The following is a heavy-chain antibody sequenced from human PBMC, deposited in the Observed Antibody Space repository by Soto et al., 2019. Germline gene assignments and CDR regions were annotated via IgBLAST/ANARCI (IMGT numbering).Heavy chain of an antibody. Sequence: GGSLRLSCAASGFSFSSYGMHWVRQAPGKGLEWVAVMSYDGSNRFYGDSVKGRFTISRDNSKNTLYLQMNSLRAEDTAVYYCARGYYDRSGYFGSDWGKGTLVTVSS. CDR1: GFSFSSYG. CDR2: MSYDGSNR. CDR3: ARGYYDRSGYFGSD. J-gene: IGHJ4*02. D-gene: IGHD3-22*01. V-gene: IGHV3-30*03.